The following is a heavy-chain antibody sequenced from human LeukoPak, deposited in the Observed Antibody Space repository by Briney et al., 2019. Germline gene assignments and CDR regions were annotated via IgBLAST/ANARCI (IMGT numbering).Heavy chain of an antibody. CDR3: ARDTGPIAMVDY. CDR1: GFAFEDYG. Sequence: PGGYLRLSCAASGFAFEDYGMSWVRQAPGKGLEWVSGIHWNGGSAGYADSVKGRCTMSRDNAENSLYLQMNSLRAEDTAVYYCARDTGPIAMVDYWGQGTLVTVSS. V-gene: IGHV3-20*04. D-gene: IGHD3-10*01. CDR2: IHWNGGSA. J-gene: IGHJ4*02.